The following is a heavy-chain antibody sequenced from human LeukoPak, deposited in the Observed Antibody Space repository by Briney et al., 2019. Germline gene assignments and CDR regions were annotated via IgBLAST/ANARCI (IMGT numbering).Heavy chain of an antibody. Sequence: GGSLRLSCEASGFTFSSFGMSWVRQAPGKGLEWVSAISGSGGSTYYADSMKGRLTISRDNSKNTLYLQMNSLRAEDTAVYYCAKGNNWGPFDYWGQGTLVTVSS. CDR1: GFTFSSFG. J-gene: IGHJ4*02. V-gene: IGHV3-23*01. D-gene: IGHD7-27*01. CDR3: AKGNNWGPFDY. CDR2: ISGSGGST.